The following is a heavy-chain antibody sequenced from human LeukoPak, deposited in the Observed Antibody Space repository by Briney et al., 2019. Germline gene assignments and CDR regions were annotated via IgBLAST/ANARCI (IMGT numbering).Heavy chain of an antibody. Sequence: QSGGSLRLSCAASGFTFSSYAMSWVRQAPGKGLEWVSAISGSGGSTYYADSVKGRFTISRDNSKNTLYLQMNSLRAEDTAVYYCAKSLGGSCYSAVDYWGQGILVTVSS. CDR2: ISGSGGST. CDR1: GFTFSSYA. CDR3: AKSLGGSCYSAVDY. J-gene: IGHJ4*02. D-gene: IGHD2-15*01. V-gene: IGHV3-23*01.